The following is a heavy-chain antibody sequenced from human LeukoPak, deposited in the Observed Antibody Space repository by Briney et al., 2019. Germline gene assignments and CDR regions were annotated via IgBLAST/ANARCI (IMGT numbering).Heavy chain of an antibody. CDR1: GGSISSSGYS. CDR2: IYYSGIT. V-gene: IGHV4-39*01. CDR3: ARHEYSGSYYGLSWFDP. J-gene: IGHJ5*02. D-gene: IGHD1-26*01. Sequence: VKPSETLSLTCPVSGGSISSSGYSWGWIRQPPGKGLAWIASIYYSGITYYNPSLKSRVTISVDTSKNQLSLKLSSLTAADTAVYYCARHEYSGSYYGLSWFDPWGQGTLVTVSS.